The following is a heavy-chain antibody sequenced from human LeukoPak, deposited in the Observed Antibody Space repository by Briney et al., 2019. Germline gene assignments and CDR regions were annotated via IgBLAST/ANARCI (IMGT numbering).Heavy chain of an antibody. Sequence: SQTLSLTCTVSGGSISSGSLWWSWLRQPAGEGLEWMGRIYTSESTNYNPYVKSRVTTSVDTSKNQSSLKPSSVTAADTAVYYCARVIISPGLEPTWFDPWGQGTLVTVSS. CDR1: GGSISSGSLW. D-gene: IGHD3-10*01. V-gene: IGHV4-61*02. CDR2: IYTSEST. CDR3: ARVIISPGLEPTWFDP. J-gene: IGHJ5*02.